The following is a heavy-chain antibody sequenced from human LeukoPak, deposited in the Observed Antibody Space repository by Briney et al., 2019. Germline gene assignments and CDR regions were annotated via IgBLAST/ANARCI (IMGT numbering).Heavy chain of an antibody. V-gene: IGHV4-59*01. CDR2: IYYSGSS. Sequence: SETLSLTYIVSGGSISSYYWSWIRQPPGKGLEWIGNIYYSGSSNYNPSLKSRVTISVDTSKNQFSLKLRSVTAADTAVYYCARVRYNSDSSGYYFDYWGQGTLVTVSS. CDR1: GGSISSYY. D-gene: IGHD3-22*01. CDR3: ARVRYNSDSSGYYFDY. J-gene: IGHJ4*02.